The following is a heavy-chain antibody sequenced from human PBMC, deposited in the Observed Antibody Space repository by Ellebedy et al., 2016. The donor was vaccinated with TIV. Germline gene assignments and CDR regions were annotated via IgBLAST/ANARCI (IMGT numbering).Heavy chain of an antibody. CDR2: LLWNTDRV. J-gene: IGHJ4*02. CDR3: ARDGDWTVTIDY. CDR1: GFTSHAHG. D-gene: IGHD4-17*01. V-gene: IGHV3-9*02. Sequence: GGSLRLXXGVSGFTSHAHGAHWVRQAPGKGLEWASVLLWNTDRVGYADSVKGRFTISRDNGKNFMFLQMNSLRVEDTAVYYCARDGDWTVTIDYWGQGTLVTVSS.